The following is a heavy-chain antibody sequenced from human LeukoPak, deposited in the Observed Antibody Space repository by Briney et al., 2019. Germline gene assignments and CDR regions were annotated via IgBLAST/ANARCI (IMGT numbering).Heavy chain of an antibody. CDR1: GFSFSTYS. V-gene: IGHV3-23*01. J-gene: IGHJ5*02. D-gene: IGHD2-8*01. Sequence: HPGGSLRLSCAASGFSFSTYSFSWVRQAPGKGLEWVPGISASGGDTFYADSVKGRFTISRDNSKNTLSLQMNSLRVEDTAIYYCAKDVRRCNGACTWGQGTLVTVSS. CDR3: AKDVRRCNGACT. CDR2: ISASGGDT.